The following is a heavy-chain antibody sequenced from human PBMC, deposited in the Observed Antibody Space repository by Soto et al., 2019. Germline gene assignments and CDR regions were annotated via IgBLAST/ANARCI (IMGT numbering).Heavy chain of an antibody. Sequence: EVQLVESGGGSALPGKSLTLSCVASGFVFSDYAMNWVRQAPGKGLEWISHISSGGSRIFYADSVQGRFAISRDNVRKSLFLQLNNLKDEDTAVYFCTREGTYHEEDNYYSKWGQGVRVTVSS. V-gene: IGHV3-48*02. CDR1: GFVFSDYA. J-gene: IGHJ4*02. CDR2: ISSGGSRI. CDR3: TREGTYHEEDNYYSK. D-gene: IGHD3-22*01.